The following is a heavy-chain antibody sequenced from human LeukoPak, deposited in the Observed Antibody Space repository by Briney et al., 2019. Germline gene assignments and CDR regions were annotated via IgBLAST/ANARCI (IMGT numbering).Heavy chain of an antibody. Sequence: GGSLRLSCAASGFTLSSYAMHWVRQAPGKGLEWVAVISYDGSNKYYADSVKGRFTISRDNSKNTLYLQMNSLRAEDTAVYYCARDHLENFDYWGQGTLVTVSS. D-gene: IGHD1-1*01. CDR2: ISYDGSNK. J-gene: IGHJ4*02. CDR3: ARDHLENFDY. CDR1: GFTLSSYA. V-gene: IGHV3-30*04.